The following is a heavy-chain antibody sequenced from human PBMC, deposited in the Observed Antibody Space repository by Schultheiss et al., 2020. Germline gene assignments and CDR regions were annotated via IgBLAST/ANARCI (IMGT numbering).Heavy chain of an antibody. Sequence: ASVKVSCKASGYTFTSYDINWVRQATGQGLEWMGWMNPNSGNTGYAQKFQGRVTMTRNTSISTAYMELSSLRSEDTAVYYCARNPITIFGVSDMDVWGKGTTVTVSS. CDR1: GYTFTSYD. J-gene: IGHJ6*04. D-gene: IGHD3-3*01. V-gene: IGHV1-8*01. CDR3: ARNPITIFGVSDMDV. CDR2: MNPNSGNT.